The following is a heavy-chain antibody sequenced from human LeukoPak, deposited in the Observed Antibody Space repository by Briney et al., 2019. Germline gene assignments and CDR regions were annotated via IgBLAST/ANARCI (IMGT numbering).Heavy chain of an antibody. V-gene: IGHV3-21*01. D-gene: IGHD1-26*01. CDR2: ISSSSSYI. Sequence: GESLRLSCAASGFTFSSYSMNWVRQAPGKGLEWVSSISSSSSYIYYADSVKGRFTISRDNAKNSLYLQMNSLRAEDTAVYYCARGSGSYTYFDYWGQGTLVTVSS. CDR1: GFTFSSYS. CDR3: ARGSGSYTYFDY. J-gene: IGHJ4*02.